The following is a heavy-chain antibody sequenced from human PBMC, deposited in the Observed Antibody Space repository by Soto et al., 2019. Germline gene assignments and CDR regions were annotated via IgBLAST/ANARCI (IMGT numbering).Heavy chain of an antibody. Sequence: QVTLKESGPVLVKPTEPLTLTCTVSGFSLSDARMGVAWIRQPPGKALDWLAHVFANDEKSYNPSLRSRLTISRDTSKRPVVLTLTNMDPVDTATYYCARMVRLVGATFYFDYWGQGTLVTVSS. V-gene: IGHV2-26*01. D-gene: IGHD1-26*01. CDR3: ARMVRLVGATFYFDY. CDR1: GFSLSDARMG. J-gene: IGHJ4*02. CDR2: VFANDEK.